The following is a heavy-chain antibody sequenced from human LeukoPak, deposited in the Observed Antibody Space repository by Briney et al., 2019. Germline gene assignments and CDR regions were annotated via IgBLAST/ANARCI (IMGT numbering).Heavy chain of an antibody. CDR1: GGSISSYY. Sequence: SETLSLTCTVSGGSISSYYWSWIRQPPGKGLEWIGYIYYSGSTNYNPSLKGRVTISVDTSKNQFSLKLSSVTAADTAVYYCARVGVEFLDAFDIWGQGTMVTVSS. D-gene: IGHD3-3*01. V-gene: IGHV4-59*01. CDR2: IYYSGST. CDR3: ARVGVEFLDAFDI. J-gene: IGHJ3*02.